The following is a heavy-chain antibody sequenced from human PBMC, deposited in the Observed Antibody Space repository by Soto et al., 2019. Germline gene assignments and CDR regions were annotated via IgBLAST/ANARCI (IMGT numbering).Heavy chain of an antibody. CDR1: GFTVSSNY. D-gene: IGHD3-22*01. CDR3: ASGSGEYYYDSSGYYHFDY. Sequence: PGGSLRLSCAASGFTVSSNYMSWVRQAPGKWLEWVSVIYSGGSTYYADSVKGRFTISRDNSKNTLYLQMNSLRAEDTAVYYCASGSGEYYYDSSGYYHFDYWGQGTLVTVSS. CDR2: IYSGGST. V-gene: IGHV3-53*01. J-gene: IGHJ4*02.